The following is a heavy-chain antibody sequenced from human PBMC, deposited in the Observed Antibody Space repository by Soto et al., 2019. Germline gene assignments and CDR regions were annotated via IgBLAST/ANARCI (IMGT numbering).Heavy chain of an antibody. D-gene: IGHD6-19*01. CDR1: GFTISSYW. V-gene: IGHV3-7*03. CDR3: AAGSGWLIDY. J-gene: IGHJ4*02. CDR2: IKRDGSEI. Sequence: EVQLVESGGGLVQPGGSLRLTCAASGFTISSYWMNWVRQAPGRGLEWVAIIKRDGSEIHYLDSVKGRFTISRDNAKNSLYLQMNGPRAEDTAVYYCAAGSGWLIDYWGRGILVTVSS.